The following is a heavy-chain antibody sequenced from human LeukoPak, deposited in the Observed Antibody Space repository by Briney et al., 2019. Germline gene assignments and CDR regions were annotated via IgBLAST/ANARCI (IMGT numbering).Heavy chain of an antibody. Sequence: GGSLRLSCAASGFTFSSYGMHWVRQAPGKGLEWVAVISYDGSNKYYADSVKGRFTISRDNSKNTLYLQMNSLRTEDTAVYYCAREVWQYLADFDHWGQGTLVTVSS. D-gene: IGHD4-11*01. V-gene: IGHV3-30*03. J-gene: IGHJ4*02. CDR3: AREVWQYLADFDH. CDR2: ISYDGSNK. CDR1: GFTFSSYG.